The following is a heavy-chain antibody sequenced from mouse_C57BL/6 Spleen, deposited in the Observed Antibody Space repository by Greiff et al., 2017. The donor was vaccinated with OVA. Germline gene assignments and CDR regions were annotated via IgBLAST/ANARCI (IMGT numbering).Heavy chain of an antibody. D-gene: IGHD1-1*01. J-gene: IGHJ3*01. CDR3: ARHELRSWFAY. Sequence: VQLQQSGAELVRPGTSVKVSCKASGYAFTNYLIEWVKQRPGQGLEWIGVINPGSGGTNYNEKFKGKATLTADKSSSTAYMQLSSLTSEDSAVYFGARHELRSWFAYWGQGTLVTVSA. CDR2: INPGSGGT. CDR1: GYAFTNYL. V-gene: IGHV1-54*01.